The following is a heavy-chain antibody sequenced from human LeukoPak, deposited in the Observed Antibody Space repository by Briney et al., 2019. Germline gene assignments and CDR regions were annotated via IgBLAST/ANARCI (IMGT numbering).Heavy chain of an antibody. CDR2: ISASGGNT. CDR3: AKDIQGAN. J-gene: IGHJ4*02. Sequence: GGSLRLSCAASGFTFSFAAMTWVGQGPGKGLEWVSLISASGGNTYYADSGKGRFTIPRDNSKNTVYLQMNSLRAEDTALYYCAKDIQGANWGQGTLVTVSS. V-gene: IGHV3-23*01. CDR1: GFTFSFAA. D-gene: IGHD5-18*01.